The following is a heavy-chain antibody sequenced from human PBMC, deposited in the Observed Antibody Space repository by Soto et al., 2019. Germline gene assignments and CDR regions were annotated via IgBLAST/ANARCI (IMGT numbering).Heavy chain of an antibody. CDR2: ISGSGGST. V-gene: IGHV3-23*01. D-gene: IGHD5-18*01. CDR3: AEVQAALITASRPTDS. Sequence: EVQLLESGGGLVQPGGSLRLSCAASGFTFSSYAMSWVRQAPGKGLEWVSAISGSGGSTYYAGSVKGRFTISRDNFKNTVYLQMNSLRAEDTAVYYCAEVQAALITASRPTDSWGQGTLVTVSS. J-gene: IGHJ4*02. CDR1: GFTFSSYA.